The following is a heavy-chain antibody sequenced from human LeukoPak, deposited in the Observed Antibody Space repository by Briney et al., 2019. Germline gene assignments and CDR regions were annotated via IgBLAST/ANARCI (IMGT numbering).Heavy chain of an antibody. J-gene: IGHJ3*02. CDR2: ISAYNGNT. V-gene: IGHV1-18*01. CDR3: ARGRCSSTSCYTSDAFDI. D-gene: IGHD2-2*02. Sequence: GASVKVSCKASGYTFTSYGISWVRQAPGQGLEWMGWISAYNGNTNYAQKLQGRVTMTTDTSTSTAYMELRSLRSDDTAVYYCARGRCSSTSCYTSDAFDIWGQGTMVTVSS. CDR1: GYTFTSYG.